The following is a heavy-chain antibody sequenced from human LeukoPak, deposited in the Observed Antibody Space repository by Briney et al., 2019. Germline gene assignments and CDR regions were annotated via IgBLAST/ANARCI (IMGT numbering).Heavy chain of an antibody. CDR1: GGSISSSSYY. J-gene: IGHJ4*02. V-gene: IGHV4-39*07. Sequence: SETLSLTCTVSGGSISSSSYYWGWIRQPPGKGLEWIGSIYYSGSTYYNPSLKSRVTISVDTSKNQFSLKLSSVTAADTAVYYCARSKTTVTETFSYWGQGTLVTVSS. CDR3: ARSKTTVTETFSY. D-gene: IGHD4-17*01. CDR2: IYYSGST.